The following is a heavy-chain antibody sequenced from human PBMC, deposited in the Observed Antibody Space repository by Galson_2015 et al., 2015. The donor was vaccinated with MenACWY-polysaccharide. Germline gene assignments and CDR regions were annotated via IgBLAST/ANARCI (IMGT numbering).Heavy chain of an antibody. CDR1: GFDFSSYA. J-gene: IGHJ4*02. CDR2: MSGRRGYT. Sequence: SLRLSCAASGFDFSSYAMSWVRQAPGKGLEWVSTMSGRRGYTYYADSMKGRFTISRDNSKNTLYLQMNNLRADDTAIYSCATHPKGTDSRWYDYWGQGTLVTVSS. V-gene: IGHV3-23*01. D-gene: IGHD3-22*01. CDR3: ATHPKGTDSRWYDY.